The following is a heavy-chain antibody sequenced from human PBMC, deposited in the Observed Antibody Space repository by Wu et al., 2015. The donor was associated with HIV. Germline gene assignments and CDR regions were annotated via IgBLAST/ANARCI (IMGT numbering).Heavy chain of an antibody. Sequence: QVQLVQSGAEVKKPGASVKVSCKASGYTFTGHYMHWVRQAPGQGLEWMGWINPDSGGTNYVQKFQGRVTMTRDTSITTAYMELRRLKSDDTAVYYCARVRTHSSGWPHNWFDPWGQGTLVTVSS. CDR2: INPDSGGT. D-gene: IGHD6-19*01. CDR3: ARVRTHSSGWPHNWFDP. J-gene: IGHJ5*02. CDR1: GYTFTGHY. V-gene: IGHV1-2*02.